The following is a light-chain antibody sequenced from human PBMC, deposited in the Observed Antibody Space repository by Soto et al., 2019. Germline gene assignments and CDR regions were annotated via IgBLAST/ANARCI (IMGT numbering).Light chain of an antibody. CDR3: SSYTSSSTIVV. Sequence: QSVLTQPSSLSGSPGQSITLSCTGTSSDIGAFNYVSWYQQHPGKAPKLIIYEVSNRPSGVSNRFSGSKSGNTASLTISGLQAEDEADYYCSSYTSSSTIVVFGGGTKVTVL. CDR2: EVS. V-gene: IGLV2-14*01. CDR1: SSDIGAFNY. J-gene: IGLJ2*01.